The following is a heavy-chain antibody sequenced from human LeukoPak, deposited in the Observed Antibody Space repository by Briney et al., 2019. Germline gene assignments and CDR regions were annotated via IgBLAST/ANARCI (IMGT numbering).Heavy chain of an antibody. D-gene: IGHD1-1*01. V-gene: IGHV1-2*02. J-gene: IGHJ4*02. CDR1: GYTFTGYY. Sequence: GASVKVPCKASGYTFTGYYMPWVRQAPGQGLGWMGWINPNSGGANYAQKFQGRVTMTRDTAISTAYMELSRMRSDDTAVYYCARDTPRPGTDYWGRGTLVTVPS. CDR3: ARDTPRPGTDY. CDR2: INPNSGGA.